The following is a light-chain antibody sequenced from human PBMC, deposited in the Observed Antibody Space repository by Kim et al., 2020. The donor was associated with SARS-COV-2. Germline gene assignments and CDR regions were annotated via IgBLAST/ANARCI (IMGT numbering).Light chain of an antibody. J-gene: IGKJ2*01. CDR3: QQYNSWYT. V-gene: IGKV3-15*01. CDR2: GAY. CDR1: QSVSSS. Sequence: LSVSPGERATLSCRASQSVSSSLAWYQQKPGQAPRLLIYGAYTRATGTPARFSGSGSGTEFTLTITSLQSEDFAVYYCQQYNSWYTFGQGTKLEI.